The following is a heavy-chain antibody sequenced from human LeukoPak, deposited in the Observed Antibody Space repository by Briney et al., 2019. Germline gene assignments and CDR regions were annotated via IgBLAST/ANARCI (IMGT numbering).Heavy chain of an antibody. CDR2: INQDGSEK. CDR1: GFTFSTYW. D-gene: IGHD7-27*01. V-gene: IGHV3-7*05. CDR3: ARGSNWAFDY. J-gene: IGHJ4*02. Sequence: PGRSLRLSSAASGFTFSTYWMSWVRQAPGKGLEWVANINQDGSEKYYVDSVKGRLTISRDNAKNSLYLQMNSLRAEDTAIYYCARGSNWAFDYWGQGTLVTVSS.